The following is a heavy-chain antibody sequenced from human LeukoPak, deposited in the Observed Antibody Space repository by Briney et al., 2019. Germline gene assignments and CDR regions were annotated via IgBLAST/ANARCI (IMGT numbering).Heavy chain of an antibody. CDR3: AKDARRLECSSIGCYSSPGY. CDR2: IKQDGSEK. D-gene: IGHD2-2*01. Sequence: PGGSLRLSCAASGFTFSSYWMSWVRQAPGKGLEWVANIKQDGSEKYYVDSVKGRFTISRDNSKNTVYLQMNSLRAEDTAVYYCAKDARRLECSSIGCYSSPGYWGQGTLVTVSS. V-gene: IGHV3-7*04. J-gene: IGHJ4*02. CDR1: GFTFSSYW.